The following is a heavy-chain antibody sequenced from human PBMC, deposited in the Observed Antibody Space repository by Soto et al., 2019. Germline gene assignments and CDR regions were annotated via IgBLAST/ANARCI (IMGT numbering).Heavy chain of an antibody. J-gene: IGHJ6*03. V-gene: IGHV1-8*01. Sequence: QVQLVQSGAEVKKPGASVKVSGQASGYTFTSYDINWVRQATGQGLEWMGWMNPNSGNTGYAQKFQGRVTMTRNTSISTAYMELSSLRSEDTAVYYCAGHGDYYQDDYYYMDVWGKGTTVTV. CDR1: GYTFTSYD. CDR3: AGHGDYYQDDYYYMDV. D-gene: IGHD4-17*01. CDR2: MNPNSGNT.